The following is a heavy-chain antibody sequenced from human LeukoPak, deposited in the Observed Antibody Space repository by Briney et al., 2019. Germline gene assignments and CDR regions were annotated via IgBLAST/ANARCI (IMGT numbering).Heavy chain of an antibody. CDR3: ARDLDLGSSTSCCYF. CDR1: RGTFSSYA. Sequence: SVKVSCKASRGTFSSYAISWVRQAPGQGLEWMGRIIPIFGIANYAQKFQGRVTITADKSTSTAYMELSSLRSEDTAVYYCARDLDLGSSTSCCYFWGQGTLVTVSS. V-gene: IGHV1-69*04. D-gene: IGHD2-2*01. CDR2: IIPIFGIA. J-gene: IGHJ4*02.